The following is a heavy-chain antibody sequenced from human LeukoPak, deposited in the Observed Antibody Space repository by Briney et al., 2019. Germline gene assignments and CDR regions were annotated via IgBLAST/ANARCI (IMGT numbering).Heavy chain of an antibody. CDR2: INWDSGYI. Sequence: GRSLRLSCAASGFTFEGCAMHWVRQAPGKGLEWVSSINWDSGYIEYADSVRGRFTISRDNAKNSLYLQMNSPKPGDTALYFCAKEGSVCRNGICRYFDYWGQGTPVTVSS. J-gene: IGHJ4*02. V-gene: IGHV3-9*01. D-gene: IGHD2-8*01. CDR1: GFTFEGCA. CDR3: AKEGSVCRNGICRYFDY.